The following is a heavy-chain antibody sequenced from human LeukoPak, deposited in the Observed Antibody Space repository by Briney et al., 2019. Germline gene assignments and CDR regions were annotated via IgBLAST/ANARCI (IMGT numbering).Heavy chain of an antibody. CDR2: IYASGST. CDR1: GDSISSGSHY. J-gene: IGHJ5*02. CDR3: AREYYSDWFDP. D-gene: IGHD2/OR15-2a*01. Sequence: SQTLSLTCTVSGDSISSGSHYWSWIRQPAGRGLEWIGRIYASGSTNYNPSLKSRVTISVDTSKNQFSLRLNSVTAADTAMYYCAREYYSDWFDPWGQGTLVTVSS. V-gene: IGHV4-61*02.